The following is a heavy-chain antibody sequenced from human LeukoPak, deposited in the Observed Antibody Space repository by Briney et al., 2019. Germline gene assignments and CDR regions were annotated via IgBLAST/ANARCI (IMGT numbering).Heavy chain of an antibody. J-gene: IGHJ4*02. V-gene: IGHV4-59*08. CDR1: GGSISSYY. Sequence: SETLSLTCIVSGGSISSYYWSWIRQPPGKGLEWIGYIYYSGSTHYNPSLKSRVTISVDTSKNQFSLKLSSVTAADTAVYYCATLGYGDYVDYWGQGTLVTVSS. D-gene: IGHD4-17*01. CDR2: IYYSGST. CDR3: ATLGYGDYVDY.